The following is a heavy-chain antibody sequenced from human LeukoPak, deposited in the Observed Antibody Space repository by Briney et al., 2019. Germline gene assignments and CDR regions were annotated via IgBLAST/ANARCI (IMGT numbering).Heavy chain of an antibody. Sequence: GGSLRLSCAASGFTFSSYEMNWVRQAPGKGLEWVSYISSSGSTIYYADSVKGRFTISRDNAKNSLYLQMNSLGAEDTAVYYCARTGYSSGWPVYWGQGTLVTVSS. D-gene: IGHD6-19*01. J-gene: IGHJ4*02. CDR1: GFTFSSYE. CDR2: ISSSGSTI. V-gene: IGHV3-48*03. CDR3: ARTGYSSGWPVY.